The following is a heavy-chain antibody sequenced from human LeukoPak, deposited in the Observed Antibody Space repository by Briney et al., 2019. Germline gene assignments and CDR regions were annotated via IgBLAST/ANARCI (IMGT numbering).Heavy chain of an antibody. CDR3: AGYKRSPLDY. Sequence: SETLSLTCTVSGYSISTYYWSWVRQSPGKGLEWIGYIYYTGSTNYNPSLKSRVTISVDTSKNQFSLKLSSVTAADTALYYCAGYKRSPLDYWGQGTLVTVSS. D-gene: IGHD5-18*01. J-gene: IGHJ4*02. CDR2: IYYTGST. V-gene: IGHV4-59*01. CDR1: GYSISTYY.